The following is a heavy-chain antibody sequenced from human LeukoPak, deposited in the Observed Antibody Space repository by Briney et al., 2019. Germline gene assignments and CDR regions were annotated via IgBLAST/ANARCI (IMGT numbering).Heavy chain of an antibody. V-gene: IGHV3-53*01. J-gene: IGHJ5*02. CDR2: IYSGGNT. Sequence: PGGSLRLSCTASGFTVSSNYMSWVRQAPGKGLEWVSVIYSGGNTFYADSVKGRFTISRDNSKNTLHLQMNSLRAEDTAVYYCARDRTPYSSSPEKGWFDPWGQGTLVTVSS. CDR3: ARDRTPYSSSPEKGWFDP. D-gene: IGHD6-6*01. CDR1: GFTVSSNY.